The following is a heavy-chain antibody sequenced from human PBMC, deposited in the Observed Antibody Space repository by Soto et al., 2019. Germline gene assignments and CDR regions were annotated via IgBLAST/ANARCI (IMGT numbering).Heavy chain of an antibody. J-gene: IGHJ4*02. D-gene: IGHD2-21*01. CDR1: GYTFNTYW. Sequence: GESLKISCRGFGYTFNTYWIGWVRQMPGKGLEWMGVMSPGNSDIRYSPAFQGQVSISADTSISTAYLQRSSLKTSDSGMYYCARQGRTSASSDFWGQGTLVTVSS. CDR3: ARQGRTSASSDF. V-gene: IGHV5-51*01. CDR2: MSPGNSDI.